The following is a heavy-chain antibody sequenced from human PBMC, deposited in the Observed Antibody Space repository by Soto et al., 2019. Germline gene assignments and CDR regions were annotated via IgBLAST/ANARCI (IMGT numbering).Heavy chain of an antibody. Sequence: PGGSLRLSCAASGFRFSGYGMLWVRQAPGKGLEWLAAISDDGSNKYYGDSVKGRFTISRDNSKNTLYLQINSLRAEDTAVYYCEKENGHPGQNYAMDVWGQGTTVTVSS. D-gene: IGHD2-8*01. J-gene: IGHJ6*02. CDR2: ISDDGSNK. CDR3: EKENGHPGQNYAMDV. CDR1: GFRFSGYG. V-gene: IGHV3-30*18.